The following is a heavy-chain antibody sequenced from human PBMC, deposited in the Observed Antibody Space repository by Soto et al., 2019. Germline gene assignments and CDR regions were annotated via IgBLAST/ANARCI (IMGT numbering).Heavy chain of an antibody. CDR2: ISYDGRSK. V-gene: IGHV3-30*18. Sequence: QVQLVESGGGVVQPGRSLRLSCAASGFTFSSYGMHWVRQAPGKGLEWVAVISYDGRSKYYANSVKGRFTISRDNSKNTMYLQMNSLRAEDSAVYHCAKDPERDVVVVAATLGHWGQGTLVTVSS. J-gene: IGHJ5*02. CDR3: AKDPERDVVVVAATLGH. CDR1: GFTFSSYG. D-gene: IGHD2-15*01.